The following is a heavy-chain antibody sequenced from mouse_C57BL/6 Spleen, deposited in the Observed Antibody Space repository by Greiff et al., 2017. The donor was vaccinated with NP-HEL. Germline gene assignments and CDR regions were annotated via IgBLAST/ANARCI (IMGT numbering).Heavy chain of an antibody. V-gene: IGHV14-4*01. J-gene: IGHJ2*01. CDR1: GFNIKDDY. Sequence: EVKLVESGAELVRPGASVKLSCTASGFNIKDDYMHWVKQRPEQGLEWIGWIDPENGDTEYASKFQGKATITADTSSNTAYLQLSSLTSEDTAVYYCTTRDEDGYFDYWGQGTTLTVSS. D-gene: IGHD2-3*01. CDR2: IDPENGDT. CDR3: TTRDEDGYFDY.